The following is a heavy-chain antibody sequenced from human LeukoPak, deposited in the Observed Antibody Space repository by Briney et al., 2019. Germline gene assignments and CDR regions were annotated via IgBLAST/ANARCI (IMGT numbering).Heavy chain of an antibody. CDR1: GGSFSGYY. J-gene: IGHJ4*02. CDR2: INHSGST. Sequence: SETLSLTCAVYGGSFSGYYWSWIRQPPRPGLEWIGEINHSGSTNYNPSLKSQVTRSVDASKNQFSLNLSSVTAADTAVYYCARTTYDYGDYWGQGALVTVSS. V-gene: IGHV4-34*01. CDR3: ARTTYDYGDY. D-gene: IGHD4/OR15-4a*01.